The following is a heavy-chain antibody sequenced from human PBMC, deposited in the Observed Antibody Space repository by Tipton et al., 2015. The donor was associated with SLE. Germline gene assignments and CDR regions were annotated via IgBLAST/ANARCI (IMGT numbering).Heavy chain of an antibody. J-gene: IGHJ4*02. D-gene: IGHD3-10*01. CDR2: INHSGST. CDR3: ARGHMVRA. CDR1: GGSFSGYY. Sequence: TLSLTCAVYGGSFSGYYWSWIRQPPGKGLEWIGEINHSGSTNYNPSLRSRVTISVDTSKNQFSLKLSSVTAADTAVYYCARGHMVRAWGQGTLVTVSS. V-gene: IGHV4-34*01.